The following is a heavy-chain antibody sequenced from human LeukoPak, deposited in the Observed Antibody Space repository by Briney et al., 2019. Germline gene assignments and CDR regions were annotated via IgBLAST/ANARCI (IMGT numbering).Heavy chain of an antibody. CDR2: IYYSGST. J-gene: IGHJ4*02. V-gene: IGHV4-59*01. CDR1: GGPISSYY. Sequence: PSETLSLTCTVSGGPISSYYWSWIRQPPGKGLEWIGYIYYSGSTNYNPSLKSRVTISVDTSKNQFSLKLSSVTAADTAVYYCARVGVPAARRVYYFDYWGQGTLVTVSS. CDR3: ARVGVPAARRVYYFDY. D-gene: IGHD2-2*01.